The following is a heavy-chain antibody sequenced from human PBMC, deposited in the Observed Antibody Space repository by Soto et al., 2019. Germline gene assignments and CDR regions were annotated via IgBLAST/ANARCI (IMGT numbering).Heavy chain of an antibody. Sequence: QVQLVESGGGVVQPGRSLRLSCAASGFTFSSYGMHWVRQAPGKGLEWVAVISYDGSNKYYADSVKGRFTISRDNSKNTLYLQMNSLRAEDTAVYYCAKDVQEGHYYYYGMDVWGQGTTVTVSS. CDR3: AKDVQEGHYYYYGMDV. J-gene: IGHJ6*02. CDR2: ISYDGSNK. V-gene: IGHV3-30*18. CDR1: GFTFSSYG.